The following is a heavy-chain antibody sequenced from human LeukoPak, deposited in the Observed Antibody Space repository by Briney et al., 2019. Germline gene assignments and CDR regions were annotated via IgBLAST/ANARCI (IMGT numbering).Heavy chain of an antibody. J-gene: IGHJ4*02. CDR2: IYYSGST. D-gene: IGHD6-6*01. V-gene: IGHV4-59*01. CDR3: AREPRH. CDR1: GGSISNYY. Sequence: SETLSLTCTVSGGSISNYYWSWIRQPPGKGLEWIGYIYYSGSTNYNPSLKSRVTISVDTSKNQFSLKLSSVTAADTAVYYCAREPRHWGQGTLVTVSS.